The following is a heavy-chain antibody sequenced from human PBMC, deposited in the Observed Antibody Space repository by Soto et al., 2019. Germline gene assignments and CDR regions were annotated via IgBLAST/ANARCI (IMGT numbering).Heavy chain of an antibody. CDR3: ATVFRSSTFNY. J-gene: IGHJ4*02. V-gene: IGHV3-11*01. CDR1: GLSFSDYY. CDR2: ITSSSSTI. Sequence: GGSLRLSCAASGLSFSDYYMSWIRQAPGKGLEWIAYITSSSSTIYYADSVKGRFTISRNDAKNSLYLQLDSLRAEDTAVYYCATVFRSSTFNYWGRGTLVTVSS. D-gene: IGHD3-10*02.